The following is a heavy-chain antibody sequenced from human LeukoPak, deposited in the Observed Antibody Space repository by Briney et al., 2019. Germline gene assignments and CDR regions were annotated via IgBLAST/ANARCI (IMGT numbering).Heavy chain of an antibody. J-gene: IGHJ4*02. D-gene: IGHD2-15*01. CDR2: IYSGGST. Sequence: PGGSLRLSCAASGFIVSSNYMSWVRQAPGKGLEWVSVIYSGGSTYYADSVKGRFTNSRDNSKNTLYLQMNSLRAEDTAVYYCASLRRGNFDYWGQGTLVTVSS. CDR3: ASLRRGNFDY. CDR1: GFIVSSNY. V-gene: IGHV3-53*01.